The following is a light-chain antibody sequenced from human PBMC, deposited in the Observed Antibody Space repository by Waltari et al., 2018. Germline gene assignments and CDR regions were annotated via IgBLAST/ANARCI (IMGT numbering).Light chain of an antibody. CDR1: SSDIGAYNF. CDR3: SSYTTGSTRYV. J-gene: IGLJ1*01. Sequence: QSPLTQPASVSGSPGPSITISCTGTSSDIGAYNFVSWYQKHPGKAPKVMIYDVNNRPSGVSSRFSGSKSGNTASLTISGLQAEDEADYYCSSYTTGSTRYVFGSGTKVTVL. CDR2: DVN. V-gene: IGLV2-14*03.